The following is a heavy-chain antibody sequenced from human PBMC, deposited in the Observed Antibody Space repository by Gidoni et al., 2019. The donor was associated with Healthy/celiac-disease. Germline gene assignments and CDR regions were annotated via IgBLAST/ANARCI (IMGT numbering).Heavy chain of an antibody. J-gene: IGHJ4*02. D-gene: IGHD3-22*01. V-gene: IGHV1-69*01. CDR3: ARDLSPRPYYYDSSGYSPPGY. CDR1: GGTFSRYA. CDR2: IIPIFGTA. Sequence: QGQLVQSGAEVKKPGSSLTVSCKASGGTFSRYAISWVRQAPGQGLEWMGGIIPIFGTANYAQKFQGRVTITADESTSTAYMELSSLRSEDTAVYYCARDLSPRPYYYDSSGYSPPGYWGQGTLVTVSS.